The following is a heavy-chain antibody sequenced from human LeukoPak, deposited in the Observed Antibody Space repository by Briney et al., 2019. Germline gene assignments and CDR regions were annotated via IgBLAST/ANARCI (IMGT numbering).Heavy chain of an antibody. CDR2: INPNSGGT. CDR3: ARDSGNEGSYRSGRDHPACYYYMDV. CDR1: GYTFTGYY. D-gene: IGHD1-26*01. J-gene: IGHJ6*03. V-gene: IGHV1-2*02. Sequence: ASVKVSCKASGYTFTGYYMHWVRQAPGQGLEWMGWINPNSGGTNYAQKFQGRVTMTRDTSISTAYMELSRLRSDDTAVYYCARDSGNEGSYRSGRDHPACYYYMDVWGKGTTVTISS.